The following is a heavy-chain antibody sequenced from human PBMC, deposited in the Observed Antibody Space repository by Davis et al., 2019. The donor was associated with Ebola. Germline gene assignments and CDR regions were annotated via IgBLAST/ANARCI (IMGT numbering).Heavy chain of an antibody. CDR1: GFTFSSYS. CDR3: ARGITGTSPFDP. D-gene: IGHD1-7*01. V-gene: IGHV3-21*01. Sequence: PGGSLRLSCAASGFTFSSYSMNWVRQAPGKGLEWVSSISSSSSYIYYADSVKGRFTISRDNAKNSLYLQMNSLRAEDTAVYYCARGITGTSPFDPWGQGTLVTVSS. CDR2: ISSSSSYI. J-gene: IGHJ5*02.